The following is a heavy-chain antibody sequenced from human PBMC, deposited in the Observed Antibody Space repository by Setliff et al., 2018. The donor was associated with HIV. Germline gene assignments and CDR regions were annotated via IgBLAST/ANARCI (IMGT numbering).Heavy chain of an antibody. CDR1: GFTFSSYS. D-gene: IGHD3-10*01. V-gene: IGHV3-48*02. CDR3: ARDLWFGQYVGNWLDP. Sequence: PGGSLRLSCAASGFTFSSYSMNWVRQTPGKGLEWVSYISSSDTTIYYADSVKGRFTISRDNTKNSLYLQMNSLRDEDTAVYYCARDLWFGQYVGNWLDPWGRGTLVTVSS. CDR2: ISSSDTTI. J-gene: IGHJ5*02.